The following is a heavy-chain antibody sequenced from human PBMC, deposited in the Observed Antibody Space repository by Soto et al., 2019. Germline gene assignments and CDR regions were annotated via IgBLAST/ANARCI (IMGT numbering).Heavy chain of an antibody. Sequence: GGSLRLSCAASGFTFSSYSMNWVRQAPGKGLEWVSYISSSSTIYYADSVKGRFTISRDNAKNSLYLQMNSLRAEDTAVYYCARADSGYAHGYYYYGMDVWGPGTTVTVSS. J-gene: IGHJ6*02. CDR1: GFTFSSYS. V-gene: IGHV3-48*01. CDR2: ISSSSTI. CDR3: ARADSGYAHGYYYYGMDV. D-gene: IGHD5-12*01.